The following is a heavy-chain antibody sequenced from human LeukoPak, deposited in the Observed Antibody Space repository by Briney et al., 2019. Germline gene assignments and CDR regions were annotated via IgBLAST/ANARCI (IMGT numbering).Heavy chain of an antibody. CDR2: IQDIGNNK. Sequence: AGGSLRLSCSASGFTFSRSGMYWVRQAPGKGLDWVAHIQDIGNNKYYADSVKGRFTISRDNSKNTLFLQMNSLMPEDTAVHYCARDRRGSWTIDYWGQGILVTVSS. J-gene: IGHJ4*02. D-gene: IGHD6-13*01. CDR3: ARDRRGSWTIDY. V-gene: IGHV3-30*02. CDR1: GFTFSRSG.